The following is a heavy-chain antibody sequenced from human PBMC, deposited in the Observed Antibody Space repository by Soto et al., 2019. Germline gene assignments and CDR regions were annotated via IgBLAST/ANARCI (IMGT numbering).Heavy chain of an antibody. Sequence: QVQLVESGGGVVQPGRSLRLSCAASGFTFSSYGMHWVRQAPGKGLEWVAVISYDGSNKYYADSVKGRFTISRDNSKNTLYLQMNSLRAEDTAVYYCAKDLIVVVPAANYYYGMDVWGQGTTVTVSS. J-gene: IGHJ6*02. CDR3: AKDLIVVVPAANYYYGMDV. V-gene: IGHV3-30*18. D-gene: IGHD2-2*01. CDR2: ISYDGSNK. CDR1: GFTFSSYG.